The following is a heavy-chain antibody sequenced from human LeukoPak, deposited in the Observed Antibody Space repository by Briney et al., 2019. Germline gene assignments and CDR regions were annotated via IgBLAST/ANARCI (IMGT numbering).Heavy chain of an antibody. V-gene: IGHV4-59*01. J-gene: IGHJ3*02. CDR3: ARVRDGSSFSAFDM. CDR1: GGSISSYY. D-gene: IGHD1-26*01. Sequence: ASETLSLTCTVSGGSISSYYWSWIRQPPGKGLEWIGCIYYSGTTNYNPSLKSRVTISVDTSKNQFSLKLSSVTAADTAVYYCARVRDGSSFSAFDMWGQGTMVTVSS. CDR2: IYYSGTT.